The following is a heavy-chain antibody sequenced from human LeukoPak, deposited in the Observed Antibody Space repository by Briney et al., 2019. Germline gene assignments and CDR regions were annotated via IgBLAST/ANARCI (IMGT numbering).Heavy chain of an antibody. D-gene: IGHD4-17*01. CDR1: GFNFNTFG. CDR2: ISNDGRNH. V-gene: IGHV3-30*18. J-gene: IGHJ4*02. Sequence: PGGSLRLSCAASGFNFNTFGMHWVRQAPGKGLEWVGVISNDGRNHYYGDSVRGRFTISRDNSNNTLYLQMDSLRAEDTAFYYCAKVLFGDYGSYFDSWGPGTLVPVSS. CDR3: AKVLFGDYGSYFDS.